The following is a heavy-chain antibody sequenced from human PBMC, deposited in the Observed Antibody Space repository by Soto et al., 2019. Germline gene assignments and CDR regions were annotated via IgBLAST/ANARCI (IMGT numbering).Heavy chain of an antibody. J-gene: IGHJ5*02. CDR1: GFTFSSYW. V-gene: IGHV3-7*01. CDR2: INQDGSQK. CDR3: AASLVRGIISDGNWFDP. D-gene: IGHD3-10*01. Sequence: EVNLVDSGGGLVQPGGSLRLSCVASGFTFSSYWMTWVRQAPGKGLEWVANINQDGSQKYYVDSVKGRFTISRDNAKNSLYLQMNSLRAEDTAVYYSAASLVRGIISDGNWFDPWGQGTLVTVSS.